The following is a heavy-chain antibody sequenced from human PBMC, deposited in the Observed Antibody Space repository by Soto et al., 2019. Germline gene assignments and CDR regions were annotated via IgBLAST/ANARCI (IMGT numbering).Heavy chain of an antibody. V-gene: IGHV4-59*01. CDR1: GGSISSYY. CDR2: IYYSGST. J-gene: IGHJ6*02. CDR3: ARDLGYSSSWGGWYYYGMDV. D-gene: IGHD6-13*01. Sequence: SETLSLTCTVSGGSISSYYWSWIRQPPGKGLEWIGYIYYSGSTNYNPSLKSRVTISVDTPKNQFSLKLSSVTAADTAVYYCARDLGYSSSWGGWYYYGMDVWGQGTTATVSS.